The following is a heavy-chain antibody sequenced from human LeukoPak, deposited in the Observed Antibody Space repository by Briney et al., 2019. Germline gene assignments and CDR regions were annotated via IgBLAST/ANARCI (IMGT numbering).Heavy chain of an antibody. CDR1: GYTFTGYY. J-gene: IGHJ3*02. CDR3: ARTLYRYSSGYDAFDI. V-gene: IGHV1-2*02. CDR2: INPNSGGT. D-gene: IGHD6-19*01. Sequence: ASVKVSCKASGYTFTGYYMHWVRQAPGQGLEWMGWINPNSGGTNYAQKLQGRVTMTTDTSTSTAYMELRSLRSDDTAVYYCARTLYRYSSGYDAFDIWGQGTMVTVSS.